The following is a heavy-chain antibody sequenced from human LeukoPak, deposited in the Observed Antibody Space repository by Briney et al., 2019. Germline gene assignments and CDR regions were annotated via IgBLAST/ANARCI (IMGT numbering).Heavy chain of an antibody. CDR3: GGSAAHYYYMDV. CDR2: ISSSSTTI. V-gene: IGHV3-48*04. Sequence: PGGSLRLSCAASGFAFSSYNMNWVRQAPGKGLEWASYISSSSTTIYYADSVKGRFTISRDNARNSLYLQTNSLRAEDTAVYYCGGSAAHYYYMDVWGKGTTVTVSS. CDR1: GFAFSSYN. J-gene: IGHJ6*03. D-gene: IGHD2-2*01.